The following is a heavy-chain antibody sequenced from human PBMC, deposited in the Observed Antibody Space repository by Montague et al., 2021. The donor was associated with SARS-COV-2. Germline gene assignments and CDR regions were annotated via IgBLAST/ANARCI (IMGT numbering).Heavy chain of an antibody. V-gene: IGHV4-39*07. J-gene: IGHJ6*02. D-gene: IGHD3-10*01. CDR3: ARDLADYYGSGSYGGMDV. CDR2: IYYSGST. CDR1: GGSISSSSYY. Sequence: SETLFLTCTVSGGSISSSSYYWGWIRQPPGKGLEWIGSIYYSGSTYYNPSLKSRVTISVDTSKNQFSLKLSSVTAADTAVYYCARDLADYYGSGSYGGMDVWGQGTTVTVSS.